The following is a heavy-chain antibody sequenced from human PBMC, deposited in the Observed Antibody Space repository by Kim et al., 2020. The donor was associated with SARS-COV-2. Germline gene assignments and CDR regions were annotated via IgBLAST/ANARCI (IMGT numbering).Heavy chain of an antibody. CDR2: IWYDGSNK. D-gene: IGHD2-2*02. CDR1: GFTFSSYG. V-gene: IGHV3-33*01. Sequence: GGSLRLSCAASGFTFSSYGMHWVRQAPGKGLEWVAVIWYDGSNKYYADSVKGRFTISRDNSKNTLYLQMNSLRAEDTAVYYCAREYCSSTSCYTVGGIGYYYGMDVWGQGTPVTVSS. CDR3: AREYCSSTSCYTVGGIGYYYGMDV. J-gene: IGHJ6*02.